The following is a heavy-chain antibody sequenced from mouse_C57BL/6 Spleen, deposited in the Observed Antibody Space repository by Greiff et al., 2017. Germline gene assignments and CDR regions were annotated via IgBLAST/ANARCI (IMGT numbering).Heavy chain of an antibody. CDR3: ARDNGYDGYFLDY. CDR2: ISDGGSYT. D-gene: IGHD2-3*01. J-gene: IGHJ2*01. Sequence: EVKVVESGGGLVKPGGSLKLSCAASGFTFSSYAMSWVRQTPEKRLEWVATISDGGSYTYYPDNVKGRFTISRDNAKNNLYLQMSHLKSEDTAMYYCARDNGYDGYFLDYWGQGTTLTVSS. V-gene: IGHV5-4*01. CDR1: GFTFSSYA.